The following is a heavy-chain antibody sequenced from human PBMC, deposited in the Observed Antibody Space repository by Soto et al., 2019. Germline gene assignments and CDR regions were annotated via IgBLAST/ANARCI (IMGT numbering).Heavy chain of an antibody. CDR3: ARERRYSYGHFDY. J-gene: IGHJ4*02. V-gene: IGHV4-59*01. CDR1: GGSISSYY. D-gene: IGHD5-18*01. Sequence: QVQLQESGPGLVKPSETLSLTCTVSGGSISSYYWSWIRQPPGKGLEWIGYIYYSGSTNYNPSLKSRDTISVDTSKNQFSLKLSSVTAADTAVYYCARERRYSYGHFDYWGQGTLVTVSS. CDR2: IYYSGST.